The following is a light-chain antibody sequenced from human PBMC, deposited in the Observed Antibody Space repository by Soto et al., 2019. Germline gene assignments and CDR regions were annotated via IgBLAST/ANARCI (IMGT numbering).Light chain of an antibody. CDR1: QSVSSSF. Sequence: EIVLTQSPGTLSLSPGERATLSCRASQSVSSSFLAWYQQKPGQAPRLLIYGASSRATGIPDRFSGSGSGTDFSVTISRLAPEDFAVYYCQQYDSSPWTFGQGAKVEIK. V-gene: IGKV3-20*01. CDR2: GAS. J-gene: IGKJ1*01. CDR3: QQYDSSPWT.